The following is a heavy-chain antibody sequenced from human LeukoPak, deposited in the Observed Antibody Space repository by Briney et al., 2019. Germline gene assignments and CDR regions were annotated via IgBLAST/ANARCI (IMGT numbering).Heavy chain of an antibody. CDR1: GFTFSDYY. V-gene: IGHV3-11*01. D-gene: IGHD1-26*01. J-gene: IGHJ3*02. CDR2: ISSSGSTI. Sequence: GGSLRLSCAASGFTFSDYYMSWIRQAPGKGLEWVSYISSSGSTIYYADSVKGRFTISRGNAKNSLYLQMNSLRAEDTAVYYCARADLVGATRGAFDIWGQGTMVTVSS. CDR3: ARADLVGATRGAFDI.